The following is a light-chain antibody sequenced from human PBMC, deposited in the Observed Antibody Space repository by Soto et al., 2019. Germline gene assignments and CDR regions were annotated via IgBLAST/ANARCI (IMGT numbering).Light chain of an antibody. Sequence: QSALTQPASVSGSPGQSITISCTGTSSDVGGYNYVSWYQQHPGKAPNLIIFDVSNRPSGVSNRFSGSKSGNSASLTISGLQAEDEADHYCNSYTGSNTPVVFGGGTKLTVL. CDR1: SSDVGGYNY. J-gene: IGLJ2*01. CDR3: NSYTGSNTPVV. CDR2: DVS. V-gene: IGLV2-14*01.